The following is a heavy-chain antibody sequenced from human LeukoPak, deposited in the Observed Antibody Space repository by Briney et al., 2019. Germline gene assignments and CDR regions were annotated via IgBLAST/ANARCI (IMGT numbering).Heavy chain of an antibody. V-gene: IGHV3-33*06. CDR2: VWYYGSNK. D-gene: IGHD3-10*01. CDR1: GFTFPCYG. J-gene: IGHJ6*03. CDR3: AKAPRNLESYYYYMDV. Sequence: GVSLRLSCAASGFTFPCYGMQWVRQAPGKGLEGVALVWYYGSNKYYADPVRGGLTFSRDNYKYTLFLQMSSLSAEDTAVYYCAKAPRNLESYYYYMDVWGKGTTVTGSS.